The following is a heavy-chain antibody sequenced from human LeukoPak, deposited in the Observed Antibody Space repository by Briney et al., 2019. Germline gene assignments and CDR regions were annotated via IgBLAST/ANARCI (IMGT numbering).Heavy chain of an antibody. Sequence: SETLSLTCAGYGGSFSGYYWSWIRQPPGKGLEWIGEINHSGSTNYNPSLKSRVTISVDTSKNQFSLKLSSVTAADTAVYYCARRRLRYFDWLEGDYYYYYMDVWGKGTTVTISS. V-gene: IGHV4-34*01. CDR1: GGSFSGYY. CDR3: ARRRLRYFDWLEGDYYYYYMDV. CDR2: INHSGST. J-gene: IGHJ6*03. D-gene: IGHD3-9*01.